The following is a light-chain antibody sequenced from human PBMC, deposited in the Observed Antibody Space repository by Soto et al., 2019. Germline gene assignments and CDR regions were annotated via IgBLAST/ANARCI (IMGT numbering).Light chain of an antibody. Sequence: DIQMTQSPSSVSASVGESVTITCLTSQTINNYLNWYQQKPGKAPKLLIYAASSLQSGVPSRFSGSGSGTDFTLTISSLQPEDFATYYCQQSYSTPWTFGQATKVDIK. J-gene: IGKJ1*01. CDR2: AAS. CDR3: QQSYSTPWT. V-gene: IGKV1-39*01. CDR1: QTINNY.